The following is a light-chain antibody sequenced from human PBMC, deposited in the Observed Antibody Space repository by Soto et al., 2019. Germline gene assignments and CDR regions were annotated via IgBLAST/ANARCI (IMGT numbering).Light chain of an antibody. V-gene: IGLV4-69*01. CDR2: LNRDGSH. Sequence: QLVLTQSPSASASLGASVKLTCTLSSGHSNYAIAWHQQQPEKGPRYWMKLNRDGSHSKGDGIPNRFSGSISGAERYLTISSLQSEDEADYYCQTWGTGIVIFGGGTKLTVL. CDR1: SGHSNYA. J-gene: IGLJ2*01. CDR3: QTWGTGIVI.